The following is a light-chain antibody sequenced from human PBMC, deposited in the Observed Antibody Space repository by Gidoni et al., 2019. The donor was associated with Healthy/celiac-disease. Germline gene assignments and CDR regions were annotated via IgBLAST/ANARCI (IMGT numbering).Light chain of an antibody. CDR3: QQYYTTPWT. J-gene: IGKJ1*01. CDR1: QSVLYSFQNKNY. CDR2: WAS. Sequence: DIVMTQSPASLAVSLGERATINCKSSQSVLYSFQNKNYLAWYQQKVGQPPKLLIYWASTRESGVPDRFSGSGSGTDFTLTISSLQAEDVAVYYCQQYYTTPWTFGQGTKVEIK. V-gene: IGKV4-1*01.